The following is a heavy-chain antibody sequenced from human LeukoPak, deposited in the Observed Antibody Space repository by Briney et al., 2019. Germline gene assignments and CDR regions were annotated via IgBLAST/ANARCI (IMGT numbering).Heavy chain of an antibody. CDR1: GGIFSNQA. D-gene: IGHD1-14*01. V-gene: IGHV1-69*04. CDR2: IIPMIGTA. CDR3: AKGATVGKEALHI. J-gene: IGHJ3*02. Sequence: SVKVSCKASGGIFSNQAITWVRQAPGQGLEWMGRIIPMIGTAKSAQRFQGRVTFTADTSTNTAYMELSSLTSEDTAFYYCAKGATVGKEALHIWGQGALVTVSS.